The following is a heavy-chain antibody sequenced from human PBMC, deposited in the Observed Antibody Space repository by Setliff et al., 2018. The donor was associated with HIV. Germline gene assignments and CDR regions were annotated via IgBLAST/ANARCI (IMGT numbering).Heavy chain of an antibody. J-gene: IGHJ1*01. V-gene: IGHV1-46*01. CDR2: INPSSGST. CDR3: ARDPAPSSSASYFQH. Sequence: ASVKVSCKASGYTFTSYYMHWVRQAPGQGLEWMGIINPSSGSTNYAQKSQGRVTMTRDTSTSTVYMELSSLSSEDTAVYYCARDPAPSSSASYFQHWGQGTPVTVSS. D-gene: IGHD6-6*01. CDR1: GYTFTSYY.